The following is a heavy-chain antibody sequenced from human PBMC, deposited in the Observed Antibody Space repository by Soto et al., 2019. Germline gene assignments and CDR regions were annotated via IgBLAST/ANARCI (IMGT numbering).Heavy chain of an antibody. V-gene: IGHV4-31*03. Sequence: QGELQESGPGLVKPSQTLSLTCTVSGGSISSGGYYWSWIRQHPGKGLEWIGYIYYSGSTYYNPSLKSRVTISVDTSKNQFSLKLSSVTAADTAVYYCARERTGSGAFNIWGQGTMVTVSS. CDR3: ARERTGSGAFNI. J-gene: IGHJ3*02. CDR1: GGSISSGGYY. D-gene: IGHD3-10*01. CDR2: IYYSGST.